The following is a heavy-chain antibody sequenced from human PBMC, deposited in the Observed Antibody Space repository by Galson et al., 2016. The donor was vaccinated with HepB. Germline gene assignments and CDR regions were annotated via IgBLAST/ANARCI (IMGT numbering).Heavy chain of an antibody. CDR2: IFYFDNT. CDR3: ASDSTYGNF. J-gene: IGHJ4*02. Sequence: LSLTCTVSGASVSSTGYYWSWIRQPPGKGLEWIGYIFYFDNTNYNPSLKSRVTIPVDTSKNQFSLKLNSVTAADTAVYYCASDSTYGNFWGQGTLATVSS. CDR1: GASVSSTGYY. D-gene: IGHD3-10*01. V-gene: IGHV4-61*08.